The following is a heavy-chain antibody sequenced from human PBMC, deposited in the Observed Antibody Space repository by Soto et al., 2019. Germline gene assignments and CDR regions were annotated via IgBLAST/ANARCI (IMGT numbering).Heavy chain of an antibody. V-gene: IGHV3-33*01. CDR3: ARDGSGSYYYSFGMDV. J-gene: IGHJ6*02. CDR1: GFTFSSYA. Sequence: GGSLRLSCAASGFTFSSYAIHWVRQAPGKGLEWVAFVWYDGSNKYYGDSVKGRFTISRDNSKDTLYLQMDSLRAEDTAVYYCARDGSGSYYYSFGMDVWGQGTTVTVSS. D-gene: IGHD6-19*01. CDR2: VWYDGSNK.